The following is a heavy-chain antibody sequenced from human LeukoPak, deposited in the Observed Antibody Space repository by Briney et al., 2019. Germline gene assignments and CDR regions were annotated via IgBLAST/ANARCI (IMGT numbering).Heavy chain of an antibody. V-gene: IGHV1-2*02. CDR1: GFTFTGHY. CDR2: INPHSGGT. Sequence: ASVKVSCKASGFTFTGHYIHWVQQAPGQGLEWMGYINPHSGGTNSPQKFQGRVTLTTDTSISAAYMELSSLISDDTAMYYCVREGNEVLTKDFDSWGQGTLVTVSS. J-gene: IGHJ4*02. CDR3: VREGNEVLTKDFDS. D-gene: IGHD4-23*01.